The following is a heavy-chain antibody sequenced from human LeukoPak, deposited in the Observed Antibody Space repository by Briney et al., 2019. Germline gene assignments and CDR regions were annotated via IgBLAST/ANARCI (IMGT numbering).Heavy chain of an antibody. J-gene: IGHJ4*02. V-gene: IGHV1-69*04. CDR1: GGTFNSYT. CDR2: IIPILGIA. D-gene: IGHD2-2*02. Sequence: SVKVSCKASGGTFNSYTISWVRQAPGQGLEWMGRIIPILGIANYAQKFQGRVTITADKSTSTAYMELSSLRSEDTAVYYCARDAPLYCSSTSCYTFDYWGQGTLVTVSS. CDR3: ARDAPLYCSSTSCYTFDY.